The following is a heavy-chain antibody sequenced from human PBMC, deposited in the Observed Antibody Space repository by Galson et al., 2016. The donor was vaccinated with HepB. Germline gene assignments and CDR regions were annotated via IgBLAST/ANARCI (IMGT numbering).Heavy chain of an antibody. J-gene: IGHJ6*02. CDR3: ARGLEMATTDGAFYYGMDV. CDR1: GFAFSTSW. D-gene: IGHD5-24*01. CDR2: INGAGSST. Sequence: SLRLSCAASGFAFSTSWIHWVRQTPGKGLVWVSRINGAGSSTSHADSVKGRFTVSRDNAKNTVYLQMNSLRGEDTAVYYCARGLEMATTDGAFYYGMDVWGQGTTVTVSS. V-gene: IGHV3-74*01.